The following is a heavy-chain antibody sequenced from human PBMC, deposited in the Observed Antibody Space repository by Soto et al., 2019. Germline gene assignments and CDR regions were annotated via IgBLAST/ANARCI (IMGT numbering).Heavy chain of an antibody. D-gene: IGHD1-1*01. CDR1: GFSLSTSGVG. CDR3: AHRQFKRWNENMGEFDP. V-gene: IGHV2-5*02. CDR2: IYWDDDK. J-gene: IGHJ5*02. Sequence: GSGPTLVNPTQTLTLTCTFSGFSLSTSGVGVGWIRQPPGKALEWLALIYWDDDKRYSPSLKSRLTITKDTSKNQVVLTMTNMDPVDTATYYCAHRQFKRWNENMGEFDPWGQGTLVTVSS.